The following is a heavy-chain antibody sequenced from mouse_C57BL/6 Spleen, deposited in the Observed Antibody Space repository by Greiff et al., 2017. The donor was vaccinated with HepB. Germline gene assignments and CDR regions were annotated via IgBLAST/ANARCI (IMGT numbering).Heavy chain of an antibody. J-gene: IGHJ4*01. CDR3: ARNRIYYYGSSYYAMDY. V-gene: IGHV2-9-1*01. Sequence: VKLVESGPGLVAPSQSLSITCTVSGFSLTSYAISWVRQPPGKGLEWLGVIWTGGGTNYNSALKSRLSISKDNSKSQVFLKMNSLQTDDTARYYCARNRIYYYGSSYYAMDYWGQGTSVTVSS. CDR2: IWTGGGT. D-gene: IGHD1-1*01. CDR1: GFSLTSYA.